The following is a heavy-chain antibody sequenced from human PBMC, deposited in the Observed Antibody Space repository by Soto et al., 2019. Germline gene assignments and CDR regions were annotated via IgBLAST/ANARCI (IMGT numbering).Heavy chain of an antibody. CDR2: IYWDDDK. CDR1: GFSLSTSGVG. V-gene: IGHV2-5*02. J-gene: IGHJ4*02. CDR3: AHRGYYYDSSGYYYYFDY. Sequence: QITLKESGPTLVKPTQPLTLTCTFSGFSLSTSGVGVGWIRQPPGKALEWLALIYWDDDKRYSPSLKSRLTITKDTSKNQVDLTMTNMDPVDTATYYCAHRGYYYDSSGYYYYFDYWGQGTLVTVSS. D-gene: IGHD3-22*01.